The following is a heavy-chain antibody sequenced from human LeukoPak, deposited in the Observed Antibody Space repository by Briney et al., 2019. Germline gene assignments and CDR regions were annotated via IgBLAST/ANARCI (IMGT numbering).Heavy chain of an antibody. J-gene: IGHJ6*04. CDR2: IIPIFGTA. CDR3: ARPSYCSSTSCQDYYYGMDV. CDR1: GGTFSSYA. Sequence: GASVKVSCKASGGTFSSYAISWVRQAPGQGLEWMGGIIPIFGTANYAQKFQGRVTITADESTGTAYMELSSLRSEDTAVYYCARPSYCSSTSCQDYYYGMDVWGKGTTVTVSS. D-gene: IGHD2-2*01. V-gene: IGHV1-69*13.